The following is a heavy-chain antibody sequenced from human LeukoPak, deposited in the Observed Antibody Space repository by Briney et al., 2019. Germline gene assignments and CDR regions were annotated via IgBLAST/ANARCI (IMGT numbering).Heavy chain of an antibody. Sequence: PGGSLRLSCAASGFTFSDYWMSWVRQAPGKGLEWVANIKQDGSAKYYVDSVKGRFTISRDNAKSSLYLQMNSLSAEDTAVYYCARRSVDYWGQGTLVTVSS. V-gene: IGHV3-7*01. CDR1: GFTFSDYW. J-gene: IGHJ4*02. CDR2: IKQDGSAK. CDR3: ARRSVDY.